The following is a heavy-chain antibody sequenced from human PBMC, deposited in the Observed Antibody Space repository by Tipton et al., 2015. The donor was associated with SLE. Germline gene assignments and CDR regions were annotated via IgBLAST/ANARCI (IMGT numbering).Heavy chain of an antibody. V-gene: IGHV3-21*01. CDR3: ARETNWNDGAFDI. J-gene: IGHJ3*02. D-gene: IGHD1-1*01. CDR1: GFTLSDYS. Sequence: GSLRLSCAASGFTLSDYSMNWVRQAPGRGLEWVSSISSSSGYIYYADSVKGRFTISRDNAKNSLYLQMNSLRAEDTAVYYCARETNWNDGAFDIWGQGTMVTVSS. CDR2: ISSSSGYI.